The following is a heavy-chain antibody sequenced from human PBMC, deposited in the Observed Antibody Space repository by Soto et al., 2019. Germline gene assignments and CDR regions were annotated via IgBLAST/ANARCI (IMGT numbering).Heavy chain of an antibody. Sequence: QVQLVQSGAEVKKPGASVKVSCKASGYSFTSHGISWVRQAPGQGLEWMAWISASNGDTNYAQKFQGRVTVTTDTSTSTGYMGLRSLRSEDTAVYYCARMVRGSNIDYYHYMDVWGKGTTVTVSS. CDR2: ISASNGDT. CDR3: ARMVRGSNIDYYHYMDV. V-gene: IGHV1-18*01. D-gene: IGHD3-10*01. J-gene: IGHJ6*03. CDR1: GYSFTSHG.